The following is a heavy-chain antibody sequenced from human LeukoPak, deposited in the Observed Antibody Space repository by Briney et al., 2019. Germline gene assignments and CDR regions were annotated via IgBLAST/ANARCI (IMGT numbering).Heavy chain of an antibody. CDR1: GFTFSSYA. CDR2: ISSSSYI. V-gene: IGHV3-21*01. CDR3: ARDSQQLEGSFDY. D-gene: IGHD6-13*01. J-gene: IGHJ4*02. Sequence: GGSLRLSCAASGFTFSSYAMSWVRQAPGKGLEWVSSISSSSYIYYADSVKGRFTISRDNAKNSLYLQMNSLRAEDTAVYYCARDSQQLEGSFDYWGQGTLVTVSS.